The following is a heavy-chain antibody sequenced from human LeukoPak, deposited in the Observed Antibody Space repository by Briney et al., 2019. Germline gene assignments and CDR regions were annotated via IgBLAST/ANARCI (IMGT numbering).Heavy chain of an antibody. J-gene: IGHJ4*02. CDR2: FDAGSGEI. CDR3: ATGTHYDLLPF. V-gene: IGHV1-24*01. D-gene: IGHD3-9*01. Sequence: AASVKVSCKVSGYSITELSTHWVRQAPGKGLEWMGGFDAGSGEIIYEQKFQDRVTMTEDTSTDTAYMELSSLRSEDTALYYCATGTHYDLLPFWGQGTLVTVSS. CDR1: GYSITELS.